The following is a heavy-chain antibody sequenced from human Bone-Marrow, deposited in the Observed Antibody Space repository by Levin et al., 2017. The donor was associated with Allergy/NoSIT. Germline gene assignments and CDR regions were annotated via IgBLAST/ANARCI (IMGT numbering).Heavy chain of an antibody. Sequence: KASETLSLTCAVPGGAITSSNWWGWVRQSPGKGLEWIGEISHSGTTNYNPSLKSRVNMSLDKSKSQLSLRLSPVTAADTAVYYCVREEDCATGSCYDGWFDPWGQGILVTASS. J-gene: IGHJ5*02. CDR1: GGAITSSNW. D-gene: IGHD2-2*01. CDR2: ISHSGTT. CDR3: VREEDCATGSCYDGWFDP. V-gene: IGHV4-4*02.